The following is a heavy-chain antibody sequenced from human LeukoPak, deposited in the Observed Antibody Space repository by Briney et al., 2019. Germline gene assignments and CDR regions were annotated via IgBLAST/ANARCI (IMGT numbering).Heavy chain of an antibody. V-gene: IGHV4-34*01. Sequence: SETLSLTCGVSGGSFSSHYWTWLRQPPGKGLEWIGEINPRGSTNYNPSLESRVTVSADTSRNQLPLSLTSVTVADSAVYFCARGLRQGSAWSWGPKEKSYQYMDVWGTGTTVIVSS. CDR2: INPRGST. D-gene: IGHD6-19*01. CDR1: GGSFSSHY. CDR3: ARGLRQGSAWSWGPKEKSYQYMDV. J-gene: IGHJ6*04.